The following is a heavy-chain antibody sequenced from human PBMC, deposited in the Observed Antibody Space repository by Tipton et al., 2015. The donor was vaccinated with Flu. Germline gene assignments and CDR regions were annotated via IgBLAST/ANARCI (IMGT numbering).Heavy chain of an antibody. CDR1: GDSLGSNYY. V-gene: IGHV4-38-2*01. J-gene: IGHJ5*02. Sequence: TLSLTCSVSGDSLGSNYYWGWIRQPPGKGLEWIGNIHRGGSPYHNPSLRSRVTISIDTSKNQFYLRLSSVTAADTAVYYCASRDYSNYVSEPKNWFHPWGQGTLVTVSS. CDR3: ASRDYSNYVSEPKNWFHP. CDR2: IHRGGSP. D-gene: IGHD4-11*01.